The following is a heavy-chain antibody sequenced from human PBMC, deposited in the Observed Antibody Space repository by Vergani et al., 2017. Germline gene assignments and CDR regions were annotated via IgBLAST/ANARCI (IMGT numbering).Heavy chain of an antibody. D-gene: IGHD6-13*01. Sequence: EVQLVESGGGLVKPGGSLRLSCAASGFTFSSYSMNWVRQAPGKGLEWVSSISSSSSYIYYADSVKGRFTISRDNAKNSLYLQMNSLRAEDTAVYYCAKEVPVTASVDYWGLGTQVTVSS. J-gene: IGHJ4*02. CDR1: GFTFSSYS. CDR2: ISSSSSYI. CDR3: AKEVPVTASVDY. V-gene: IGHV3-21*01.